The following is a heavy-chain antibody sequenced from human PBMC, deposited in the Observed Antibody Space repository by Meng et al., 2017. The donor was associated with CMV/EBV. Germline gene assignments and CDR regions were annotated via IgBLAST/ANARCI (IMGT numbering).Heavy chain of an antibody. CDR1: GFIFSSYA. J-gene: IGHJ6*02. CDR3: ARDDCSSTSCYYYYYGMDV. V-gene: IGHV3-30-3*01. CDR2: ISYDGSNK. D-gene: IGHD2-2*01. Sequence: GGSLRLSCAASGFIFSSYAMHWVRQAPGKGLEWVAVISYDGSNKYYADPVKGRFTISRDNSKNTLYLQMNSLRAEDTAVYYCARDDCSSTSCYYYYYGMDVWGQGTTVTVSS.